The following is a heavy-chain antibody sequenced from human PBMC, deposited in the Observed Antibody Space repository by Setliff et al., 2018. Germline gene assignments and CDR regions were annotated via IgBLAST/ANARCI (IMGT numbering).Heavy chain of an antibody. Sequence: KPSETLSLTCTVSGDSINTPTYHWGWIRQPPGKGLEWMGSIFYTGSTYYSPSLKSRVTMSIDTSKNQFSLNLNSVTAADTAVYYCARQPYSTTYYYYYYYMDVWGKGTTVTVSS. D-gene: IGHD6-13*01. CDR3: ARQPYSTTYYYYYYYMDV. CDR2: IFYTGST. CDR1: GDSINTPTYH. J-gene: IGHJ6*03. V-gene: IGHV4-39*01.